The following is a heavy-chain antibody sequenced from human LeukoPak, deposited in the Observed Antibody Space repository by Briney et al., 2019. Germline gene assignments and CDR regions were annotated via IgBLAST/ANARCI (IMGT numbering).Heavy chain of an antibody. Sequence: GGSLRLSCAASGFTFRSYAMSWVRQAPGKGLEWVSAISGSGDRTYYADSVKGRFTISRDNSKNTLYVQMNSLRAEDTAIYYCAKALPDGGSLDYWGQEPWSPSPQ. CDR1: GFTFRSYA. V-gene: IGHV3-23*01. CDR2: ISGSGDRT. J-gene: IGHJ4*01. CDR3: AKALPDGGSLDY. D-gene: IGHD4-23*01.